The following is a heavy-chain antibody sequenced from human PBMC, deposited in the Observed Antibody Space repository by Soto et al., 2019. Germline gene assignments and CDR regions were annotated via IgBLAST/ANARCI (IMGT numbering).Heavy chain of an antibody. CDR1: GFTFSSYA. D-gene: IGHD1-1*01. Sequence: GGSLRLSCAASGFTFSSYAMSWVRQAPGKGLEWVSAISSSGGSTYYADSVKGRFTISRDNSKNTLYLQMNSLTAEDTAVYYCAKELADNWSKDVWGQGTTVTVSS. J-gene: IGHJ6*02. CDR2: ISSSGGST. CDR3: AKELADNWSKDV. V-gene: IGHV3-23*01.